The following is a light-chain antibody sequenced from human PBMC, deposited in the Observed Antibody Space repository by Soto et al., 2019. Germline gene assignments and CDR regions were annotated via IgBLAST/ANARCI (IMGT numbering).Light chain of an antibody. V-gene: IGKV1-5*01. CDR1: QSISTW. Sequence: IQMTQSPSTLSGSLGDRVTITCRASQSISTWLAWYQQKPGEAPRLLIYDAFSLQSGAPSRFRGSGSGTEFTLTISSLKPDDFATYYCQHYNSYSEAFGQGTKVDIK. CDR2: DAF. J-gene: IGKJ1*01. CDR3: QHYNSYSEA.